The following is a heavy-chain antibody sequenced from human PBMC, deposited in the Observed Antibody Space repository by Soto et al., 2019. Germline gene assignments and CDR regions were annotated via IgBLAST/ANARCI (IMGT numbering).Heavy chain of an antibody. Sequence: ASVKVSCKASGYTFTGYYMHWVRQAPGQGLEWMGWINPNSGGTNYAQKFQGRVTMTRDTSISTAYMELSRLRSDDTAVYYCARLSADIVVVVAATEHDTLPTNDYWGQGTLVTVSS. CDR1: GYTFTGYY. V-gene: IGHV1-2*02. CDR3: ARLSADIVVVVAATEHDTLPTNDY. J-gene: IGHJ4*02. D-gene: IGHD2-15*01. CDR2: INPNSGGT.